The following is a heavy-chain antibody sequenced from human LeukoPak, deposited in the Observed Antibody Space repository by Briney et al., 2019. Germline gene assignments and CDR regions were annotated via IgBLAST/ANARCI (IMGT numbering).Heavy chain of an antibody. V-gene: IGHV1-69*13. Sequence: ASVKVSCKASGGTFSSYAISWVRQAPGQGLEWMGGIVPIFGTANYAQKFQDRVTITADESTSTAYMELSSLRSEDTAVYYCARGGSGWSNFDYWGQGTLVTVSS. CDR1: GGTFSSYA. CDR3: ARGGSGWSNFDY. CDR2: IVPIFGTA. D-gene: IGHD6-19*01. J-gene: IGHJ4*02.